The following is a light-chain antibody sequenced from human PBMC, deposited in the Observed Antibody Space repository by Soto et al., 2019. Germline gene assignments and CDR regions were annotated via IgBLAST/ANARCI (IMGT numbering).Light chain of an antibody. CDR3: SSYRTGGPFV. J-gene: IGLJ1*01. CDR1: SSDVGGYKY. Sequence: QSALTQPASVSGSPGQSIAISCPGTSSDVGGYKYVSWYQQLPGKAPKLLISEVSNRPSGVSHRFSGSKSGNTDSLPSSGLQAEDEADYYCSSYRTGGPFVFGTGTKVAVL. CDR2: EVS. V-gene: IGLV2-14*01.